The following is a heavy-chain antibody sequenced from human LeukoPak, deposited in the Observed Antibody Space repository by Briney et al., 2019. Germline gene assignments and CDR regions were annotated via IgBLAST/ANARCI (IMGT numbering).Heavy chain of an antibody. Sequence: TSQTLSLTCTVSGGSISSGGYYWSWIRQPPGKGLEWIGYIYHSGSTYYNPSLKSRVTISVDTSKNQFSLKLSSVTAADTAVYYCARIAAADYYFDYWGQGTLVTVSS. V-gene: IGHV4-30-2*01. D-gene: IGHD6-13*01. CDR1: GGSISSGGYY. CDR2: IYHSGST. CDR3: ARIAAADYYFDY. J-gene: IGHJ4*02.